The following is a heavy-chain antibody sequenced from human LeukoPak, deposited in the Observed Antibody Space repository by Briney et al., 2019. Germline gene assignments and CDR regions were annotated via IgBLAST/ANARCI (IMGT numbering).Heavy chain of an antibody. V-gene: IGHV3-21*01. D-gene: IGHD6-19*01. CDR1: GFTFSSYS. Sequence: PGGSLRLSCAASGFTFSSYSMNGVRQAPGKGLEWVSSISSSSSYIYYADSVKGRFTISRDNAKNSLYLQMNSLRAEDTAVYYCARDGWLVPGGYFDYWGQGTLVTVSS. CDR2: ISSSSSYI. CDR3: ARDGWLVPGGYFDY. J-gene: IGHJ4*02.